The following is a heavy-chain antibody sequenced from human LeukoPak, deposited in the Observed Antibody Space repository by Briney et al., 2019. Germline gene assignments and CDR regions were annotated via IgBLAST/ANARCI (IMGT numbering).Heavy chain of an antibody. CDR3: AKGFRGYIVVVVAADY. CDR1: GFTFSSYA. D-gene: IGHD2-15*01. J-gene: IGHJ4*02. CDR2: ISGSGGST. Sequence: GGSLRLSCAASGFTFSSYAMSWVRQAPGKGLEWVSAISGSGGSTYYADSVKGRFTISRDNSKNTLYLQMNSLRAGDTAVYYCAKGFRGYIVVVVAADYWGQGTLVTVSS. V-gene: IGHV3-23*01.